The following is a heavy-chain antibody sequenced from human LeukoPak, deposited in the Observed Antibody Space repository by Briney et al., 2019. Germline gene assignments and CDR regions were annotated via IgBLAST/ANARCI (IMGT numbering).Heavy chain of an antibody. CDR2: MNPNSGHT. V-gene: IGHV1-8*01. Sequence: ASVKVSCKASGYTFTSYDIIWVRPASGQGLEWMEWMNPNSGHTGYAQKFQGRVTMTRTTSISTAYMELTSLTSEDSAVYYCARSIVGVRKRNDYWGQGTLVTVSS. CDR1: GYTFTSYD. J-gene: IGHJ4*02. D-gene: IGHD1-26*01. CDR3: ARSIVGVRKRNDY.